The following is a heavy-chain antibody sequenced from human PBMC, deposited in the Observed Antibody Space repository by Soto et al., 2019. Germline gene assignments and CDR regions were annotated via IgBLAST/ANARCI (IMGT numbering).Heavy chain of an antibody. J-gene: IGHJ5*02. V-gene: IGHV3-11*01. CDR3: ARRSIAVAARENWFDP. D-gene: IGHD6-19*01. Sequence: PGGSLRLSCAASGFTFSDYYMSWIRQAPGKGLEWVSYISSSGSTIYYADSVKGRFTISRDNAKNSPHLQMNSLRAEDTAVYYCARRSIAVAARENWFDPWGQGTLVTVSS. CDR2: ISSSGSTI. CDR1: GFTFSDYY.